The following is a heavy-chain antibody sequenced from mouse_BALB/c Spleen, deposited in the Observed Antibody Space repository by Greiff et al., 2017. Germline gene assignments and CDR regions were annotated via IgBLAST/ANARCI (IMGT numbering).Heavy chain of an antibody. J-gene: IGHJ4*01. CDR3: ARGGFYYGSSLYAMDY. CDR2: IYPGGGYT. V-gene: IGHV1-63*02. D-gene: IGHD1-1*01. Sequence: VQLQQSGAELVRPGTSVKMSCKAAGYTFTNYWIGWVKQRPGHGLEWIGDIYPGGGYTNYTEKFKGKATLTADTSSNTAYMQLSSLTSEDSAIYYCARGGFYYGSSLYAMDYWGQGTSVTVSS. CDR1: GYTFTNYW.